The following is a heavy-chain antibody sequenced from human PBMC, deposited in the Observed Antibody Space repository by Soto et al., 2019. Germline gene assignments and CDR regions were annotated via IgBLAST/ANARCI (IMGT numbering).Heavy chain of an antibody. J-gene: IGHJ1*01. D-gene: IGHD2-2*01. CDR2: ITTNSGTT. CDR3: VRAACSGCYGYQH. Sequence: GGSLRLSCAVSGFTFSSYFMNWVRQAPGKGLEWVSIITTNSGTTHYADSVRGRFTISRDDAKNSLYLQMNSLRAEDTAVYYCVRAACSGCYGYQHWGQGTLVTVSS. V-gene: IGHV3-48*01. CDR1: GFTFSSYF.